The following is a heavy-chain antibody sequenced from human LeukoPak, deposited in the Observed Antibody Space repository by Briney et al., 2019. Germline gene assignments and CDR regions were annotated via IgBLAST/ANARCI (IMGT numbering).Heavy chain of an antibody. V-gene: IGHV3-43*02. CDR2: ISGDGGST. D-gene: IGHD6-13*01. J-gene: IGHJ4*02. Sequence: GGSLCLSCAASGFTFDDYAMHWVRQAPGKGLVWVFLISGDGGSTYYADSVKGRFTISRDNSKNSLYLQMNSLRTEDTALYYCARSAAAGLDYWGQGTLVTVSS. CDR1: GFTFDDYA. CDR3: ARSAAAGLDY.